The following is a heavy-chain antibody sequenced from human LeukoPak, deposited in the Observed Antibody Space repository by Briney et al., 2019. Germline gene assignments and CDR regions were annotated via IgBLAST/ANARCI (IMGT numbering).Heavy chain of an antibody. Sequence: PSQTLSLTCTVSGGSISSGGYYWSWIRQPPGKGLEWIGYIYHSGSTYYNPSLKSRVTISVDRSKNQFSLKLSSVTAADTAVYYCGRRVHSSSWSSYFDYWGQETLVTVSS. CDR1: GGSISSGGYY. CDR2: IYHSGST. V-gene: IGHV4-30-2*01. J-gene: IGHJ4*02. CDR3: GRRVHSSSWSSYFDY. D-gene: IGHD6-13*01.